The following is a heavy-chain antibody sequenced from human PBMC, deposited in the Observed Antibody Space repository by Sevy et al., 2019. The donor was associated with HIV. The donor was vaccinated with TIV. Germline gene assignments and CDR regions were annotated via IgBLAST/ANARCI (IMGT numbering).Heavy chain of an antibody. J-gene: IGHJ5*02. CDR3: ARVPNIVVVVAATSRFDP. CDR2: ISAYKGNT. V-gene: IGHV1-18*01. D-gene: IGHD2-15*01. CDR1: GYTFTSYG. Sequence: ASVKVSCKASGYTFTSYGISWVRQAPGQGLEWMGWISAYKGNTNYAQKLQGRVTMTTDTSTSTAYMELRSLRSDDTAVYYCARVPNIVVVVAATSRFDPWGQGTLVTVSS.